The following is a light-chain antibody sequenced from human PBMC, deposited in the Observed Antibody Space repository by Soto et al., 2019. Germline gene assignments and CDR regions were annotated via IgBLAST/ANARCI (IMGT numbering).Light chain of an antibody. CDR1: RIANNY. CDR3: QQRSDWPWT. V-gene: IGKV3-11*01. CDR2: DTS. J-gene: IGKJ1*01. Sequence: LTQSPSTLSVAPVVIIILADTARRIANNYLAWYQQKPGQAPRLLIYDTSTRAAGVPARFIGSGSGTDFTLTIDILEPEDYAIYYCQQRSDWPWTFGQGTKVDIK.